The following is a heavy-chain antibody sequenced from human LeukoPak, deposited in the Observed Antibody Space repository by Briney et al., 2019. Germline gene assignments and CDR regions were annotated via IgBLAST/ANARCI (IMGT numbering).Heavy chain of an antibody. CDR2: IYPGDSDT. D-gene: IGHD6-19*01. CDR1: GYPFTNYW. V-gene: IGHV5-51*01. Sequence: GESLKISCKGFGYPFTNYWIGWVRQMPGKGLEWMGIIYPGDSDTRYSPSFQGQVTISADKSVTTAYLQWSSLKASDTAMYYCARRNGYTSGSGFDPWGQGTLVTVSS. J-gene: IGHJ5*02. CDR3: ARRNGYTSGSGFDP.